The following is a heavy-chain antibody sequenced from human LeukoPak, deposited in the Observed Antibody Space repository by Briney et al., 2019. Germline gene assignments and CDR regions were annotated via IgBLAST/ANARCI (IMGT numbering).Heavy chain of an antibody. D-gene: IGHD2-15*01. CDR1: EYSFTSYW. J-gene: IGHJ4*02. Sequence: GESLKISCKGSEYSFTSYWIGWVRQMPGKGLEWMGIIYPGDSDTRYSPSFQGQVTISADKSISTAYLQWSSLKASDTAMYYCARHSEVVVAATDFDYWGQGTLVTVSS. CDR3: ARHSEVVVAATDFDY. CDR2: IYPGDSDT. V-gene: IGHV5-51*01.